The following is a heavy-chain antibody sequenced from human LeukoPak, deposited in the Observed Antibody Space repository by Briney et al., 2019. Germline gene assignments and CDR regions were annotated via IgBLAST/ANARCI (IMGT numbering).Heavy chain of an antibody. CDR2: IIPIFGTA. CDR3: ARAGSTVVTDDAFDI. CDR1: GGTFSSYA. D-gene: IGHD4-23*01. V-gene: IGHV1-69*13. J-gene: IGHJ3*02. Sequence: SVKVSCKASGGTFSSYAISWVRQAPGQGLEWMGGIIPIFGTANYAQKFQGRVTITADESTSTAYMELSSLRSEDTAVYYCARAGSTVVTDDAFDIWGQGTMVTVSS.